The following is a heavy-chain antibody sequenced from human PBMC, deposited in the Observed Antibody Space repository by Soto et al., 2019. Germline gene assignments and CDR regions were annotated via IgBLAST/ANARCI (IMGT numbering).Heavy chain of an antibody. CDR2: IYYSGST. D-gene: IGHD6-13*01. CDR1: GGSISSGGYY. Sequence: SETLSLTCTVSGGSISSGGYYWSWIRQHPGKGLEWIGYIYYSGSTYYNPSLKSRVTISVDTSKNQFSLKLSSVTAADTAVYYCARVLKIAAAGIIYYYYGMDVWGQGTTVTVSS. V-gene: IGHV4-31*03. CDR3: ARVLKIAAAGIIYYYYGMDV. J-gene: IGHJ6*02.